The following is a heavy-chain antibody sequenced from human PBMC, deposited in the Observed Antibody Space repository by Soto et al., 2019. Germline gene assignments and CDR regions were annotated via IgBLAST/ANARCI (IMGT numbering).Heavy chain of an antibody. J-gene: IGHJ4*02. CDR3: ARPANTVADHFDL. CDR2: IYPSDSDT. V-gene: IGHV5-51*01. Sequence: PGESLKISCQVSGYTFTIYWIDWVCQMPGKGLEWMGIIYPSDSDTRYSPSFQGQVTISADQSINTAYLQWDSLKASDTAIYYCARPANTVADHFDLWGQGTPVTVSS. CDR1: GYTFTIYW. D-gene: IGHD4-17*01.